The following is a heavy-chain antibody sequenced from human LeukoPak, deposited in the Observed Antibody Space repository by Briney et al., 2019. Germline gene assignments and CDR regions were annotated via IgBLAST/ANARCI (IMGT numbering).Heavy chain of an antibody. D-gene: IGHD3-22*01. Sequence: GGSLRLSCAASGFTFSSYAMHWVRQAPGKGLEWVAVISYDGSNKYYADSVKGRFTISRDNSKNTLYLQMNSLRAEDTAVYYCARAEHYYDSSGYYSTLDYWGQGTLVTVSS. V-gene: IGHV3-30-3*01. CDR2: ISYDGSNK. CDR1: GFTFSSYA. J-gene: IGHJ4*02. CDR3: ARAEHYYDSSGYYSTLDY.